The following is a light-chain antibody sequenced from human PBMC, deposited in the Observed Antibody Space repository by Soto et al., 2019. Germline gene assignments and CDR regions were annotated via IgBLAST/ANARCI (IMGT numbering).Light chain of an antibody. Sequence: DIVMTQSPLSLSVTPGEPASISCRSSQSLLHSNGYNYLDWYVQKPGQSPQLLMSLGSRRASGVPDSFSGSGSGTDFTLKISRVESEYVGIYFCMQALQSLTFGGGTRVEIK. CDR2: LGS. V-gene: IGKV2-28*01. CDR3: MQALQSLT. J-gene: IGKJ4*01. CDR1: QSLLHSNGYNY.